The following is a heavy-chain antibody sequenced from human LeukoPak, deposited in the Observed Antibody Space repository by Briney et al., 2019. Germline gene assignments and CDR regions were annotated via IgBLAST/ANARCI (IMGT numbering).Heavy chain of an antibody. V-gene: IGHV3-9*01. CDR1: GFSFDYYG. CDR2: ISWNSDDI. D-gene: IGHD4-17*01. J-gene: IGHJ4*02. CDR3: AKDRLGKDYGDYDSTDY. Sequence: PGGSLRLSCAASGFSFDYYGMHWVRQAPGKGLEWVSGISWNSDDIGYADSVKGRFTVSRDNAKNSLYLQMNSLTTEDTALYYCAKDRLGKDYGDYDSTDYWGQGALVTVSA.